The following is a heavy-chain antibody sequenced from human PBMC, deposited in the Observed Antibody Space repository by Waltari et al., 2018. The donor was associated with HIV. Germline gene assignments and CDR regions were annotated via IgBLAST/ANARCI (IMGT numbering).Heavy chain of an antibody. Sequence: QVQLVESGGGVVQSGRSLRLSCAASGFTFSTYAMTWVRLAPGKGLEWVAAISYDGSNKYHADSVKGRFTISRDNSKNTLYLQMNGLRAEDMAVYYCARTLYLGSFWSGYSNYLDYWGQGTLVTVSS. V-gene: IGHV3-30*01. J-gene: IGHJ4*02. CDR3: ARTLYLGSFWSGYSNYLDY. D-gene: IGHD3-3*01. CDR1: GFTFSTYA. CDR2: ISYDGSNK.